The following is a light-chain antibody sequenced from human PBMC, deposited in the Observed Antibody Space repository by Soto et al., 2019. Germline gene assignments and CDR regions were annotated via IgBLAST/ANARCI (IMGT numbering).Light chain of an antibody. CDR1: SSDVGGYNY. Sequence: QSVLTQPASVSGSPGQSITISCTGTSSDVGGYNYVSWYQQHPGKAPKLMISDVSNRPSGVSYRFSGSKSGNTASLTISGLQAEDEADYYCASYTSSSTPLYVFGTGNKVTVL. V-gene: IGLV2-14*03. CDR2: DVS. J-gene: IGLJ1*01. CDR3: ASYTSSSTPLYV.